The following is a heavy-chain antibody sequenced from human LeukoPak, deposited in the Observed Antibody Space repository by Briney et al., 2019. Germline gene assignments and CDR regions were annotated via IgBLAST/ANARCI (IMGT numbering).Heavy chain of an antibody. CDR3: AISGWDFDY. CDR2: IYHSGST. V-gene: IGHV4-38-2*01. CDR1: GYSISSGYY. J-gene: IGHJ4*02. D-gene: IGHD6-25*01. Sequence: SETLSLTCAVSGYSISSGYYWGWIRQPPGKGLEWIGSIYHSGSTYYNPSLKSRVTISVDTSKNQFSLKLSSVTAADTAVYYRAISGWDFDYWGQGTLVTVSS.